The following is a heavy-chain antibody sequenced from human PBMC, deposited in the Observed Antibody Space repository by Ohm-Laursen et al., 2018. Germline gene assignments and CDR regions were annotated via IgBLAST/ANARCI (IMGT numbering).Heavy chain of an antibody. CDR3: AKGTTDVDY. D-gene: IGHD1-1*01. J-gene: IGHJ4*02. CDR1: GFTFSISG. CDR2: ISVSGSST. V-gene: IGHV3-23*01. Sequence: SLRLSCAASGFTFSISGMTWVRQAPGKGLEWVCGISVSGSSTDYADSVKGRFTISRDNSKNTLYLQMNSLRAEDTAVYYCAKGTTDVDYWGQGTLVTVSS.